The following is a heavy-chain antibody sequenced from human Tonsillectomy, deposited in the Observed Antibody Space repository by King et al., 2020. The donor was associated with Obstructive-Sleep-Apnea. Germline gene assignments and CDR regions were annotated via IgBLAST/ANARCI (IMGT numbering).Heavy chain of an antibody. J-gene: IGHJ5*02. CDR1: GGSISSGGYY. CDR3: ARDLGGKNNWFDP. D-gene: IGHD1-26*01. Sequence: VQLQESGPGLVKPSQTLSLTCTVSGGSISSGGYYWSWIRQHPGKGLEWIGYIYYSGSTYYNPSLKSRVTISVDTAKNQFSLKLRPVTSADTAVYYCARDLGGKNNWFDPWGQGTLVTVSS. V-gene: IGHV4-31*03. CDR2: IYYSGST.